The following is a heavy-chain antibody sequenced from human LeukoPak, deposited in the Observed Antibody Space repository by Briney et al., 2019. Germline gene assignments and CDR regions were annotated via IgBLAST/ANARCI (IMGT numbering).Heavy chain of an antibody. CDR3: ARGSIAVAGTGYYYYYGMDV. CDR2: ISSSGSYI. J-gene: IGHJ6*02. Sequence: NTGGSLRLSCAASGFTFSSYTMNWVRQAPGKGLEWVSSISSSGSYIYYADSVKGRFTISRDSSKNSVYLQMNSLRAEDTAVYYCARGSIAVAGTGYYYYYGMDVWGQGTTVTVSS. CDR1: GFTFSSYT. D-gene: IGHD6-19*01. V-gene: IGHV3-21*04.